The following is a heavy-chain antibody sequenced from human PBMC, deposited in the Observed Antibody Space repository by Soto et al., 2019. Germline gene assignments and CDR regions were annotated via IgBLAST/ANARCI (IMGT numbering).Heavy chain of an antibody. Sequence: SVKVSCKASGYTFTSYGISWVRQAPGQGLEWIGWIDAGSGSTNYAQKFQERVTITRDMSTSTAYMELSSLRSEDTAVYYCAAVHSDIVATIPGYWGQGTLVTVS. CDR1: GYTFTSYG. J-gene: IGHJ4*02. D-gene: IGHD5-12*01. V-gene: IGHV1-58*02. CDR3: AAVHSDIVATIPGY. CDR2: IDAGSGST.